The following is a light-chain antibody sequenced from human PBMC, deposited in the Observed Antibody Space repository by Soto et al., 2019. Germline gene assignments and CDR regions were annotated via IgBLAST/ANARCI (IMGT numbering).Light chain of an antibody. V-gene: IGKV1-5*03. CDR1: QSISMG. CDR3: QRSNSYPYT. CDR2: KAS. J-gene: IGKJ2*01. Sequence: DIQMTQSPSTLSASVGDRVTITCRASQSISMGLAWYQQKPGKAPKLLIYKASSLGSGVPSRFSGSGSGTDFTLTISSLQPDDFAPYHCQRSNSYPYTFGEGTKLDI.